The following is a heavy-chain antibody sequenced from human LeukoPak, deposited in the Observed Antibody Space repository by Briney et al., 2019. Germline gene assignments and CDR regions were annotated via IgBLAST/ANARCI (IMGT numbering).Heavy chain of an antibody. CDR1: GYTFTSYA. D-gene: IGHD2-2*01. J-gene: IGHJ4*02. CDR2: INTNTGNP. Sequence: ASVKVSCKASGYTFTSYAMNWVRQAPGQGLEWMGWINTNTGNPTYAQGFTGRFVFSLDTSVSTAYLQISSLKAEDTAVYYCAGDTCSSTSCSNYFDYWGQGTLVTVSS. CDR3: AGDTCSSTSCSNYFDY. V-gene: IGHV7-4-1*02.